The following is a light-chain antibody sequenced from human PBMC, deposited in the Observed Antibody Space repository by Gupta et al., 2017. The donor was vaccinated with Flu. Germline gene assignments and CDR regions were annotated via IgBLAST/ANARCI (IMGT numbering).Light chain of an antibody. CDR2: WGS. V-gene: IGKV2-28*01. CDR1: QSLLYNNRYNY. J-gene: IGKJ4*01. CDR3: IQDLQLGS. Sequence: DIVMTQSPLSLSVTPGEPASISCRSSQSLLYNNRYNYLDWYLQKPGQSPQLLIYWGSKRAYGVPDRFSGSGSGTDFTLKSSRGEAEDVGVYYGIQDLQLGSFGRGTKVEIK.